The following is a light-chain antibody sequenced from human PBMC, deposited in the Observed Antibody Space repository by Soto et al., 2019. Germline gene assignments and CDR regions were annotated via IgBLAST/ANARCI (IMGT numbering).Light chain of an antibody. V-gene: IGKV3-11*01. CDR2: DTS. Sequence: EIVLTQSPATLSLSPGERATLSCRASQSLGYYLAWFQQKHGQAPRLLIYDTSNRASGIPDRFSGSGSGTDFTLTISSLDPEDFAVYYCQQRRDWPPTFGGGTKVEIK. CDR3: QQRRDWPPT. CDR1: QSLGYY. J-gene: IGKJ4*01.